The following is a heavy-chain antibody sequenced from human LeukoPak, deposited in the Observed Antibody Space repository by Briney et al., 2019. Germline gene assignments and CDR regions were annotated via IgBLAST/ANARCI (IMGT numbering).Heavy chain of an antibody. CDR3: ARESACGTTNCLAPADWLDP. D-gene: IGHD2-2*01. J-gene: IGHJ5*02. CDR2: INPNSGGT. Sequence: ASVKVSCKASGYTFTGYYMHWVRQAPGQGLEWMGYINPNSGGTNYAQKFQGRVTMTRDTSIATSYMEVDSLTSDDTAVYYCARESACGTTNCLAPADWLDPWGQGTLVIVSS. CDR1: GYTFTGYY. V-gene: IGHV1-2*02.